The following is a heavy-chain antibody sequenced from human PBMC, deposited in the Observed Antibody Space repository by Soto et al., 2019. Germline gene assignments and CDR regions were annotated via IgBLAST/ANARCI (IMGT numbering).Heavy chain of an antibody. V-gene: IGHV3-33*01. D-gene: IGHD3-22*01. CDR2: IWYDGSNK. CDR1: GFTFSSYG. Sequence: GGSLRLSCAASGFTFSSYGMHWVRQAPGKGLEWVAVIWYDGSNKYYADSVKGRFTISRDNSKNTLYLQMNSLRAEDTAGDYLSGDPDTTSYYYDCSEPDYYYGMDVWGQGTTVTVSS. J-gene: IGHJ6*02. CDR3: SGDPDTTSYYYDCSEPDYYYGMDV.